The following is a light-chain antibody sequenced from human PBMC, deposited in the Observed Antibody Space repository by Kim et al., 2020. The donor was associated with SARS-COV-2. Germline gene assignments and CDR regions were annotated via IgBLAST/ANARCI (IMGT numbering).Light chain of an antibody. V-gene: IGLV3-21*04. CDR1: RIGSKS. CDR2: YDS. J-gene: IGLJ2*01. CDR3: QVWDSTSDHRVV. Sequence: PRQTARMTCGGNRIGSKSVHWYQQKPGQAPVLVISYDSDRPSGVPERFSGSNSGNTATLSISGVEAGDEADYYCQVWDSTSDHRVVFGGGTQLTVL.